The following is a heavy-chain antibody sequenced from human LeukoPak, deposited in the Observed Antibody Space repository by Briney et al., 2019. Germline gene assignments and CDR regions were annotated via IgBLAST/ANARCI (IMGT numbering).Heavy chain of an antibody. CDR2: MWYDGSKD. Sequence: GGSLRLSCAASGFIFRNYAMSWVRQAPGKGLEWVAVMWYDGSKDYYADSVKGRFTISRDTSKNTLYLQMNNLRAEDTAVYYCAKDRETYEYTFDYWGQGTLVTVSS. CDR3: AKDRETYEYTFDY. J-gene: IGHJ4*02. CDR1: GFIFRNYA. D-gene: IGHD6-6*01. V-gene: IGHV3-33*06.